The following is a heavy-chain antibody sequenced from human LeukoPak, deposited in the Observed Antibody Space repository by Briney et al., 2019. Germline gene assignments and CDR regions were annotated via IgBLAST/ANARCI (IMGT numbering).Heavy chain of an antibody. D-gene: IGHD2-15*01. CDR2: IYYSGST. J-gene: IGHJ6*02. Sequence: SETLSLTCTVSGGSISSGGYYWSWIRQHPGKCLEWIGYIYYSGSTYYNPSLKSRVTISVDTSKNQFSLKLSSVTAADTAVYYCARLVLGYYYYYYGMDVWGQGTTVTVSS. V-gene: IGHV4-31*03. CDR3: ARLVLGYYYYYYGMDV. CDR1: GGSISSGGYY.